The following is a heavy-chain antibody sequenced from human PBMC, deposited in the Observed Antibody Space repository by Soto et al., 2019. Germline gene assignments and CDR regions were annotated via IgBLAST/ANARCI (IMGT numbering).Heavy chain of an antibody. CDR3: STGIEYDLMTGYYDVAY. Sequence: PGGSLRLSCAASGFNLSHPWMTWVRQAAGKGLAWVGRIKSETDGGTADYAAPVKGRITISGDDSKNTVYLQMNSLKTEDTAVYYCSTGIEYDLMTGYYDVAYWGQGTLVTVSS. CDR1: GFNLSHPW. V-gene: IGHV3-15*01. J-gene: IGHJ4*01. CDR2: IKSETDGGTA. D-gene: IGHD3-9*01.